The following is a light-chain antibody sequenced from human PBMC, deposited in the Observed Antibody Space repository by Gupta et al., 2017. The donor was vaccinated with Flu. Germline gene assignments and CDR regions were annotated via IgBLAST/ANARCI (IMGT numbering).Light chain of an antibody. Sequence: DIVMTQSHDSLAVSLGERSTINCKSSQSVLYSSNNKNYLAWYQQKPGQPPKLLIYWASTRESWVPYRFSGGWSGTDFTLTISSLQAEDVAVYYCQQYYSTPFTFGPGTKVDI. CDR2: WAS. V-gene: IGKV4-1*01. CDR1: QSVLYSSNNKNY. J-gene: IGKJ3*01. CDR3: QQYYSTPFT.